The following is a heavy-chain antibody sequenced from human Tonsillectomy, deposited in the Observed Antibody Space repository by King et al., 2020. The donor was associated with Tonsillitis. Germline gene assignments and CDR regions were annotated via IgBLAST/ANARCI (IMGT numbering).Heavy chain of an antibody. J-gene: IGHJ3*02. CDR2: IYYSGST. D-gene: IGHD3-10*01. V-gene: IGHV4-30-4*01. Sequence: VQLQESGPGLVKPSQTLSLTCTVSGGSISSGDYYWSWIRQPPGKGLEWMGYIYYSGSTYYNPSLKTRVTISVDTSKNQFSLMLTSVTAADTAVYYCARGGVLSVAVAFDIWGQGTMVTVSS. CDR1: GGSISSGDYY. CDR3: ARGGVLSVAVAFDI.